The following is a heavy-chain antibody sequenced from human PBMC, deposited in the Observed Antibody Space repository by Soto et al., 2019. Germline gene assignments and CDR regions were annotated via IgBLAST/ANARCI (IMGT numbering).Heavy chain of an antibody. D-gene: IGHD3-16*02. V-gene: IGHV1-24*01. CDR3: ATGQSYDDYIWGSYRYTTRLFDY. Sequence: ASVKVSCKVSGHALTELSMHWVRQAPGKGLEWMGGFDPEDGETIYAQKFQGRVTMTEDTSTDTAYMELSSLRSEDTAVYYCATGQSYDDYIWGSYRYTTRLFDYWGQGTLVTVSS. CDR2: FDPEDGET. J-gene: IGHJ4*02. CDR1: GHALTELS.